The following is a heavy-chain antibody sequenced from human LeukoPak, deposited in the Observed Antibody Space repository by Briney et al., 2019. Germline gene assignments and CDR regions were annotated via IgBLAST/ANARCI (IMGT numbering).Heavy chain of an antibody. CDR1: GGSISSYY. J-gene: IGHJ5*02. CDR3: ARDMGIAAVFDP. Sequence: SETLSLTCTASGGSISSYYWSWIRQPPGKGLEWIGYIYYSGSTNYNPSLKSRVTISVDTSKNQFSLKLSSVTAADTAVYYCARDMGIAAVFDPWGQGTLVTVSS. CDR2: IYYSGST. V-gene: IGHV4-59*01. D-gene: IGHD6-13*01.